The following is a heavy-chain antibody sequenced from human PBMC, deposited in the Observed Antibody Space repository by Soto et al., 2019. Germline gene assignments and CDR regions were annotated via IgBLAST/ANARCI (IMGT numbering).Heavy chain of an antibody. CDR1: GFTFSSYG. D-gene: IGHD6-19*01. CDR3: AKDSGWLDERPYYGMDV. Sequence: QVQLVESGGGVVQPGRSLRLSCAASGFTFSSYGMHWVRQAPGKGLEWVAVISYDGSNKYYADSVKGRFTISRDNSKNTRYLQMNSLRAEDTAVYYCAKDSGWLDERPYYGMDVWGQGSTVTVSS. V-gene: IGHV3-30*18. CDR2: ISYDGSNK. J-gene: IGHJ6*02.